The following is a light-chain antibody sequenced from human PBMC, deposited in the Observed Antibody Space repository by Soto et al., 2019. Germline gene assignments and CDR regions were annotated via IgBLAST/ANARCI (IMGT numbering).Light chain of an antibody. Sequence: IQMTQSPSSLSASVGERVTISCRASQGICSYLAWYQQQPGKAPKLXIYAACTLHSGVPSRVSGSGSGTDFTLTISSLQPEDFATYYCQQLNSCPITFGQGTRLEIK. CDR1: QGICSY. CDR3: QQLNSCPIT. J-gene: IGKJ5*01. CDR2: AAC. V-gene: IGKV1-9*01.